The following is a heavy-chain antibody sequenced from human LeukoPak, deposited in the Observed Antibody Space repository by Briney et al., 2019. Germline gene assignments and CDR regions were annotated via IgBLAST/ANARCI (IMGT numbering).Heavy chain of an antibody. J-gene: IGHJ3*02. Sequence: PSQTLSLTCAVSGGSISSGGYSWSWIRQPPGMGLEWIGYIYHSGSTYYNPSLKSRVTISVDRSKNQFSLKLSSVTAADTAVYYCAREGPDYDGNSHDAFDIWGQGTMVTVSS. V-gene: IGHV4-30-2*01. CDR1: GGSISSGGYS. D-gene: IGHD4-23*01. CDR3: AREGPDYDGNSHDAFDI. CDR2: IYHSGST.